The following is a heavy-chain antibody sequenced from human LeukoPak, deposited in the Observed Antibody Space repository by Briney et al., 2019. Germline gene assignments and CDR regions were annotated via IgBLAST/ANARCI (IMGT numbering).Heavy chain of an antibody. J-gene: IGHJ3*02. CDR1: GFTFSSYG. CDR3: ASSGWDAFDI. Sequence: GGSLRLSCVASGFTFSSYGMRWVRQAPGKGLEWVAVIWYDGFNKYYADSVKGRFTISRDNSKNTLYLQMNSLRAEDTAVYYCASSGWDAFDIWGQGTMVTVSS. D-gene: IGHD6-19*01. CDR2: IWYDGFNK. V-gene: IGHV3-33*01.